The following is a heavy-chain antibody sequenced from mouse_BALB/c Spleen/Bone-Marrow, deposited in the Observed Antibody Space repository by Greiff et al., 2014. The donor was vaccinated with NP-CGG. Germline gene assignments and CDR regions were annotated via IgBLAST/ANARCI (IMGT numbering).Heavy chain of an antibody. D-gene: IGHD4-1*01. CDR3: ARQLAYAMDY. CDR2: ITKGGGST. CDR1: GFTFSDYY. J-gene: IGHJ4*01. Sequence: EVQRVESGGGLVRPGGSLKLSCATSGFTFSDYYMYWVRQTPEKRLEWVAYITKGGGSTYYPDIVKGRFTISRDNAKNTLYLQMSRLKSEDTAMYYCARQLAYAMDYWGQGTSVTVSS. V-gene: IGHV5-12*02.